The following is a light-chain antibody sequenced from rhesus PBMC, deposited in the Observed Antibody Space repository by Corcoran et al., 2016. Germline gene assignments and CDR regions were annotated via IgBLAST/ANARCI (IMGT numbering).Light chain of an antibody. CDR1: ENVNNY. V-gene: IGKV1-74*01. CDR3: QHGYGTPYT. Sequence: DIQMTQSPSSLSASVGDRVSITCRASENVNNYLNWYHQKPGKAHKLLIYKASTLQSWVPSRFSGSGSGTDYTFTISSLQPEDVATYYCQHGYGTPYTFGQGTKVEIK. J-gene: IGKJ2*01. CDR2: KAS.